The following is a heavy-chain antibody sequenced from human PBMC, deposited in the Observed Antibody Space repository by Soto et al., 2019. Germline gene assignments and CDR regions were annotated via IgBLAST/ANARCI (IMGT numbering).Heavy chain of an antibody. CDR2: ISSSGSTI. V-gene: IGHV3-48*03. J-gene: IGHJ4*02. D-gene: IGHD3-10*01. CDR1: GFPFSSYE. Sequence: LRLSFAGSGFPFSSYEMNWVRQAPGKGLECISYISSSGSTIYYADSVKGRFTISRDNAKESLYLQMNSLRAEDTAVYYCASSYFYGSGTYYKGLGYWGQGTLVTVSS. CDR3: ASSYFYGSGTYYKGLGY.